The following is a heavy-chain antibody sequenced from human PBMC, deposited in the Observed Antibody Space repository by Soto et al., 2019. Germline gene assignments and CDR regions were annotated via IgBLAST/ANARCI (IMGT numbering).Heavy chain of an antibody. D-gene: IGHD5-18*01. J-gene: IGHJ1*01. Sequence: GESLKISCKVSGFTGADYWIGWVRQMPGKALEWMGIIYLSDSDTRYGPTFQGQVTISADKSINTAYLQWRSLEASDTAIYYCATPGYTLEGLRHWGLGTLVTVSS. CDR3: ATPGYTLEGLRH. CDR1: GFTGADYW. CDR2: IYLSDSDT. V-gene: IGHV5-51*01.